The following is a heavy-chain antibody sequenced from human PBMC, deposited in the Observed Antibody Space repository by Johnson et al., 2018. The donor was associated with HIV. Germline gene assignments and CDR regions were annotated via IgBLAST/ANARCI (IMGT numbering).Heavy chain of an antibody. V-gene: IGHV3-23*01. CDR3: AKAMSPMVRGNI. CDR2: ISGSGGST. D-gene: IGHD3-10*01. J-gene: IGHJ3*02. Sequence: LVESGGSLRLSCAASGFTFSSYAMSWVRQAPGKGLEWVSAISGSGGSTYYADSVKGRFTISRDNSKNTLYLQMNSLRAEDTAVYYCAKAMSPMVRGNIWGQGTMVTVSS. CDR1: GFTFSSYA.